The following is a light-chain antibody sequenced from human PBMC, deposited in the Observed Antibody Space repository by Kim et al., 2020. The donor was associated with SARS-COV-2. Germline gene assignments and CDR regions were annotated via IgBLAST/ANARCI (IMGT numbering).Light chain of an antibody. Sequence: GQKVTISPYGRSANDGNKSVSWYQQHQGTAPKLLIYDNDKRPSGIPDRFSGSKSGTSATLGITGLQPGDEADYYCGTWDSSLSAAVFGGGTQLTVL. CDR2: DND. J-gene: IGLJ2*01. CDR3: GTWDSSLSAAV. CDR1: SANDGNKS. V-gene: IGLV1-51*01.